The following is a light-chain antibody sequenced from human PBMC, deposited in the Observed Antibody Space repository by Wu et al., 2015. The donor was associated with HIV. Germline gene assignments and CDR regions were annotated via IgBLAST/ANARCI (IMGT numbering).Light chain of an antibody. CDR1: QGLGSY. CDR3: QRLFDFPLWT. V-gene: IGKV1-9*01. J-gene: IGKJ2*02. CDR2: AAS. Sequence: DIQLTQSPSFLSASIGSRVTITCRASQGLGSYLAWYQQKPGKVPKLLIYAASILQSGVPSRFSGSGSGTKFTLTINNLQPDDIATYYCQRLFDFPLWTFGQGTKLELK.